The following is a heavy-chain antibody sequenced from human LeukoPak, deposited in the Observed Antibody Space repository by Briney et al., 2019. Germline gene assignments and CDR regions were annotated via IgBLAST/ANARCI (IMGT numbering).Heavy chain of an antibody. D-gene: IGHD3-22*01. CDR2: IYPGDSDT. V-gene: IGHV5-51*01. Sequence: GESLKISCKGSGYSFTSYWIGWVRQMPGKGLAWMGIIYPGDSDTRYSPSFQGQVTISADKSISTAYLQWSSLKASDTAMYYCARLDYYDSSGYGYYYYGMDVWGQGTTVTVSS. CDR3: ARLDYYDSSGYGYYYYGMDV. CDR1: GYSFTSYW. J-gene: IGHJ6*02.